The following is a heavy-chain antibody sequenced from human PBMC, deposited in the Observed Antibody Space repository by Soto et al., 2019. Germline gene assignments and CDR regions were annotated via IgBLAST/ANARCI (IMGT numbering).Heavy chain of an antibody. CDR3: ARVGSSGWSPDY. V-gene: IGHV4-59*11. J-gene: IGHJ4*02. CDR1: GGSISGHY. Sequence: PSETLSLTCSVSGGSISGHYWNWIRQSPGKGLEWIGYIFYSGSTNYNPSLKSRVTISVDTSKNQFSLKMSSVTAADTAVYYCARVGSSGWSPDYWGRRTLVTVSS. CDR2: IFYSGST. D-gene: IGHD3-22*01.